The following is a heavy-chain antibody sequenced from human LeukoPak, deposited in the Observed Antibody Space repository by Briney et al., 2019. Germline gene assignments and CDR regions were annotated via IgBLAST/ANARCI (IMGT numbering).Heavy chain of an antibody. Sequence: SETLSLTCTVSGYSISSGYYWGWVRQPPGKGLEWIGSIYHSGSTYYNPSLKSRVTISVGTPKNQFSLKLSSVTAADTVVYYCARDLVTVTKGFDIWGLGTMVSVSS. V-gene: IGHV4-38-2*02. J-gene: IGHJ3*02. D-gene: IGHD4-17*01. CDR2: IYHSGST. CDR3: ARDLVTVTKGFDI. CDR1: GYSISSGYY.